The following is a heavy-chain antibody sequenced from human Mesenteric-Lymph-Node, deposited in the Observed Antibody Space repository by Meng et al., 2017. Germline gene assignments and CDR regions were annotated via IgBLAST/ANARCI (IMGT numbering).Heavy chain of an antibody. CDR3: ARRYGASAYNWFDP. CDR1: GGSISSSTYY. D-gene: IGHD4-17*01. Sequence: QVQLQESGPGLVKPSQILSLTCTVSGGSISSSTYYWGWIRQPPGSGLEWIGYIYYSGSRYYNPSLKSRVTISVDTSKNQFSLKLSSVTAADTAVYYCARRYGASAYNWFDPWGQGTLVTVSS. CDR2: IYYSGSR. V-gene: IGHV4-30-4*08. J-gene: IGHJ5*02.